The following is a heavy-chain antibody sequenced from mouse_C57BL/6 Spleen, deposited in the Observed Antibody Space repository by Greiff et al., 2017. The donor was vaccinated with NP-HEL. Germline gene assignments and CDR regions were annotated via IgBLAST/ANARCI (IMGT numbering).Heavy chain of an antibody. CDR3: ARRGNWVDY. D-gene: IGHD4-1*01. CDR1: GYSFTSYY. Sequence: VKLVESGPELVKPGASVKISCKASGYSFTSYYIHWVKQRPGQGLEWIGWIYPGSGNTKYNEKFKGKATLTADTSSSTAYMQLSSLTSEDSAVYYCARRGNWVDYWGQGTTLTVSS. J-gene: IGHJ2*01. V-gene: IGHV1-66*01. CDR2: IYPGSGNT.